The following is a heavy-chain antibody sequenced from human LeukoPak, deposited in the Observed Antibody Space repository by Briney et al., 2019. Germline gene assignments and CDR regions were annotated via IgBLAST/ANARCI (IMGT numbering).Heavy chain of an antibody. J-gene: IGHJ4*02. CDR2: MNPNSGNT. D-gene: IGHD3-22*01. CDR3: ASEKYYYDSSGYYL. CDR1: GYTFTSYD. V-gene: IGHV1-8*03. Sequence: ASVKVSCKASGYTFTSYDINWVRQATGQGLEWMGWMNPNSGNTGYAQKFQGRVTITRNTSISTAYMELSSLRSEDTAVYYCASEKYYYDSSGYYLWGQGTLVTVSS.